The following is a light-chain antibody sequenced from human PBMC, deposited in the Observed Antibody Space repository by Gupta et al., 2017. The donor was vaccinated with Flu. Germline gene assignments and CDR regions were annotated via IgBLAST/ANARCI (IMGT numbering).Light chain of an antibody. V-gene: IGLV1-51*02. CDR1: SSNIGNNY. Sequence: SSSNIGNNYVAWYQQLPGAAPKLLIYEGIKRPSGISDRFSGSKSCTSATLVITGLQTGDEADYYCGTWDSSLSAGVFGGGTKLTVL. CDR2: EGI. CDR3: GTWDSSLSAGV. J-gene: IGLJ3*02.